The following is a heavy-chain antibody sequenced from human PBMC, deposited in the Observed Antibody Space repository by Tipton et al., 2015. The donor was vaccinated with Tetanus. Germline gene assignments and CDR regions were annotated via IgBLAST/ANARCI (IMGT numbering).Heavy chain of an antibody. J-gene: IGHJ4*02. CDR3: ASGSALDY. D-gene: IGHD6-25*01. CDR1: GFTFSNYA. Sequence: SLRLSCSVTGFTFSNYAMNWVRQAPGKGLEWVSSISSTTSYIYYADSVKGRFTISRDNAKNSLYLQMDSLRAEDTALYYCASGSALDYWGQGARVTVSS. CDR2: ISSTTSYI. V-gene: IGHV3-21*01.